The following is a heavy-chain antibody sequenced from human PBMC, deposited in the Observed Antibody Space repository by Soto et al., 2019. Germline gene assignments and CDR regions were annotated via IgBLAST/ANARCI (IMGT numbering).Heavy chain of an antibody. J-gene: IGHJ5*02. CDR3: ARVVVSSWYTNNWFDP. CDR1: GDSVSSNSAA. CDR2: TYYRSKWYN. V-gene: IGHV6-1*01. Sequence: SQTLSLTCAISGDSVSSNSAAWNWIRQSPSRGLEWLGRTYYRSKWYNDYAVSVKSRITINPDTSKNQFSLQLNSVTPEDTAVYYCARVVVSSWYTNNWFDPWGQGTLVTVSS. D-gene: IGHD6-13*01.